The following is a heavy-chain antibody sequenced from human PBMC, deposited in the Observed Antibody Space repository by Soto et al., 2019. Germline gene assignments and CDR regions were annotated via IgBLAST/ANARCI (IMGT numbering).Heavy chain of an antibody. J-gene: IGHJ3*02. Sequence: QVQLVQSGAEVKKPGYSVKVSCKASGGTFSSYAISWVRQAPGQGLEWMGGIIPIFGTANYAQKFQGRVTITADESTSTAYMELSSLRSEDTAVYYCASFLGYCSGGSWQGAFDIWGQGTMVTVSS. V-gene: IGHV1-69*01. D-gene: IGHD2-15*01. CDR1: GGTFSSYA. CDR3: ASFLGYCSGGSWQGAFDI. CDR2: IIPIFGTA.